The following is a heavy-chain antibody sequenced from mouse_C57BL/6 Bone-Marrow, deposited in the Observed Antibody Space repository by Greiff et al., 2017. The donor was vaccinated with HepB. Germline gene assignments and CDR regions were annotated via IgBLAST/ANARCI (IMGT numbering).Heavy chain of an antibody. Sequence: EVQLVESGAGLVKPGGSLKLSCAASGFNFSSYAMSWVRQTPEKRLEWVAYISSGGDYIYYADTVKGRFTISRDNARNTLYLQMSSLKSEDTAMYYCTRDGGAIYYDYLYAMDYWGQGTSVTVSS. D-gene: IGHD2-4*01. V-gene: IGHV5-9-1*02. CDR1: GFNFSSYA. CDR3: TRDGGAIYYDYLYAMDY. J-gene: IGHJ4*01. CDR2: ISSGGDYI.